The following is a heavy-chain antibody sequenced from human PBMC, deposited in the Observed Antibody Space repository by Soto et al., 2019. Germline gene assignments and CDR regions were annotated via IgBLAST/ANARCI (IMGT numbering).Heavy chain of an antibody. Sequence: GGSLRLSCAASGFTFSSYWMSWFRQDPGKGLEWVANIKQDGSEKYYVDSVKGRFTISRDNAKNSLYLQMNSLRAEDTAVYYCARDPNGIYYFDYWGQGTLVTVSS. CDR1: GFTFSSYW. CDR3: ARDPNGIYYFDY. CDR2: IKQDGSEK. J-gene: IGHJ4*02. D-gene: IGHD1-1*01. V-gene: IGHV3-7*01.